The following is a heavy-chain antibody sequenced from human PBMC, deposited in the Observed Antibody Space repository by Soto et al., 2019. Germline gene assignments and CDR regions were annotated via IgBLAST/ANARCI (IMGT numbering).Heavy chain of an antibody. Sequence: PGGSLRLSCAASGFTLSGFDIHWVRQASGEGLEWVGRIKTKVESYATELAASVKGRFTLSRDDPKNKAYLEMNSLKTEDTAVYYCTRRYCSGGGCYSDFDYWGQGA. D-gene: IGHD2-15*01. CDR3: TRRYCSGGGCYSDFDY. V-gene: IGHV3-73*01. CDR1: GFTLSGFD. J-gene: IGHJ4*02. CDR2: IKTKVESYAT.